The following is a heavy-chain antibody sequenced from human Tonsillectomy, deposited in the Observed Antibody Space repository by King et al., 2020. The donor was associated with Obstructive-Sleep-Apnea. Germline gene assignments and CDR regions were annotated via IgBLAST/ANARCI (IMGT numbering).Heavy chain of an antibody. Sequence: QLQESGPGLVKPSETLSLTCTVSGGSISSSSYYWGWIRQPPRKGLEWIGSIYYSGSTYYNPSLKSRVTISIDTSKNQFSLKLSSVTAADTAVYYCASDCTSCNWGLDAFDIWGQGTMVTVSS. CDR2: IYYSGST. D-gene: IGHD2-2*01. CDR3: ASDCTSCNWGLDAFDI. J-gene: IGHJ3*02. V-gene: IGHV4-39*07. CDR1: GGSISSSSYY.